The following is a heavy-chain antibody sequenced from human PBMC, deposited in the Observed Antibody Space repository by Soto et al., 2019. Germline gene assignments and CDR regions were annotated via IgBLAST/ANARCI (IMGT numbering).Heavy chain of an antibody. CDR2: IYWDDDK. D-gene: IGHD3-10*01. CDR3: AHREWFGEFNWFDP. Sequence: SGPTLVNPTQTLTLTCTFSGFPLSTSGVGVGWIRQPPGKALEWLALIYWDDDKRYSPSLKSRLTITKDTSKNQVVLTMTNMDPVDTATYYWAHREWFGEFNWFDPWGQGTLVTVS. CDR1: GFPLSTSGVG. J-gene: IGHJ5*02. V-gene: IGHV2-5*02.